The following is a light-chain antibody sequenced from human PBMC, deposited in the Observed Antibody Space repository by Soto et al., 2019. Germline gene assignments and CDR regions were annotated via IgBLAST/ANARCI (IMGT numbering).Light chain of an antibody. Sequence: IGLTKSPATLRSSPGEGSTLACRASQGVXSYLAWYQKQPGQAPRLLNAXASKRATVIPASFSGSGCGTDFTITISRMEAEALAVDCCQQRSNWLTFGQGTKVEI. CDR1: QGVXSY. CDR3: QQRSNWLT. V-gene: IGKV3-11*01. CDR2: XAS. J-gene: IGKJ1*01.